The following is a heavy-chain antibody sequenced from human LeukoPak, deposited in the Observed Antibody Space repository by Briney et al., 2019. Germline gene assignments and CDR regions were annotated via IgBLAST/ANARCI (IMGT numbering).Heavy chain of an antibody. D-gene: IGHD3-10*01. CDR3: ATTGSGSFYYYGMDV. J-gene: IGHJ6*04. V-gene: IGHV4-30-2*01. Sequence: SETLSLTCAVSGGSISSGGYSWSWIRQPPGKGLEWIGYIYHSGSTYYNPSLKSRDTISVDRSKNQFSLKLSSVTAADTAVYYCATTGSGSFYYYGMDVWGKGTTVTVSS. CDR1: GGSISSGGYS. CDR2: IYHSGST.